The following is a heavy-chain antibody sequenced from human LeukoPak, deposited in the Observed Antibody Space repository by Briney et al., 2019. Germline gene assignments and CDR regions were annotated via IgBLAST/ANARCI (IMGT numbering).Heavy chain of an antibody. D-gene: IGHD3-10*01. J-gene: IGHJ4*02. Sequence: SETLSLTCTVSGGSISSYYWSWIRQPPGKGLEWIGYIYYSGSTNYNPSLKSRVTISVDTSKNQFSLKLSSVTAADTAVYYCARVWYYYGSGSIDYWGQGTLVTVSS. V-gene: IGHV4-59*12. CDR1: GGSISSYY. CDR2: IYYSGST. CDR3: ARVWYYYGSGSIDY.